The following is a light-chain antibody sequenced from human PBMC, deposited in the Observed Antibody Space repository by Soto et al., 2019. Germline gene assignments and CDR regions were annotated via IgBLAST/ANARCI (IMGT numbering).Light chain of an antibody. J-gene: IGKJ4*01. CDR2: GAS. CDR1: QSVSSSY. CDR3: QQFSSYPLT. Sequence: EIVMTQSPVTLSVSPGERSTLSFSSSQSVSSSYLAWYQQKPGQAPRLLIYGASSRATGIPDRFSGSGSGTDFTLTISRLEPEDFAVYYCQQFSSYPLTFGGGTKVDVK. V-gene: IGKV3-20*01.